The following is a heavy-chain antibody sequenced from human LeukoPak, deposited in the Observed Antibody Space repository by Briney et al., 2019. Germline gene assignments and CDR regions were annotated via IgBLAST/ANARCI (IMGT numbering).Heavy chain of an antibody. J-gene: IGHJ6*04. CDR1: GFTFSDHY. D-gene: IGHD6-13*01. CDR3: ARALGIAAAGTAYYYGMDV. Sequence: GGSLRLSCAASGFTFSDHYMDWVRQAPGKGLEWVGRTRNKANSYTTEYAASGKGRFTISRDDSKTSLYLQMNSLKTEDTAVYYCARALGIAAAGTAYYYGMDVWGKGTTVTVSS. CDR2: TRNKANSYTT. V-gene: IGHV3-72*01.